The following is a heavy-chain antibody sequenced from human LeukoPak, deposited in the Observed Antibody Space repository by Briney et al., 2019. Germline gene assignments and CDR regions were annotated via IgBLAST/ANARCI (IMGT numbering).Heavy chain of an antibody. CDR1: GGSFSGYY. J-gene: IGHJ4*02. CDR3: ARSGAIFGVVVIRSYFDY. V-gene: IGHV4-34*01. D-gene: IGHD3-3*01. Sequence: SETLSLTCAVYGGSFSGYYWSWIRQPPGKGLEWIGEINHSGSTNYNPSLKSRVTISVDTSKNQFSLKLSSVTAADTGIYYCARSGAIFGVVVIRSYFDYWGQGILVTVSS. CDR2: INHSGST.